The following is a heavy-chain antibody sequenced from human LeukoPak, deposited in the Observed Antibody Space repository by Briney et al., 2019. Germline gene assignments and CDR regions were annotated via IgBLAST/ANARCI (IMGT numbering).Heavy chain of an antibody. CDR3: ARRGYGDYLDY. J-gene: IGHJ4*02. D-gene: IGHD4-17*01. CDR1: GFTFSSYD. CDR2: IGTAGDT. Sequence: GGSLRLFCAASGFTFSSYDMHWVRQATGKGLEWVSAIGTAGDTYYPGSVKGRFTISRENAKNSLYLQMNSLRAGDTAVYYCARRGYGDYLDYWGQGTLVTVSS. V-gene: IGHV3-13*01.